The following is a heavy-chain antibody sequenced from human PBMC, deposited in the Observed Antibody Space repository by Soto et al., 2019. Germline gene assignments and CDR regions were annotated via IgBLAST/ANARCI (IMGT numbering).Heavy chain of an antibody. Sequence: GGSLRLSCAASGFTFRNYAMSWVRQVPGKGLEWVSAISRNGDSTYYADSVKGRFTVSRDNSKNTLYLQMNSLRAEDTATYFCAKRGGYCSGGSCNVSPGSDWGQGTLVTVSS. CDR2: ISRNGDST. CDR3: AKRGGYCSGGSCNVSPGSD. CDR1: GFTFRNYA. J-gene: IGHJ4*02. D-gene: IGHD2-15*01. V-gene: IGHV3-23*01.